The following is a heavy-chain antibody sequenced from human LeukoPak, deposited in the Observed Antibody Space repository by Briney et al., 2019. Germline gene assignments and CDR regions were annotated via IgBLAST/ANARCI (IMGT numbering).Heavy chain of an antibody. CDR3: ARRGRIVGATRDHPNAFDI. Sequence: SETLSLTCAVYGGSFSGYYWSWIRQPPGKGLEWIGEINHSGSTNYNPSLKSRVTISVDTSKNQFSLKLSSVTAADTAVYYCARRGRIVGATRDHPNAFDIWGQGTMVTVSS. V-gene: IGHV4-34*01. J-gene: IGHJ3*02. CDR2: INHSGST. CDR1: GGSFSGYY. D-gene: IGHD1-26*01.